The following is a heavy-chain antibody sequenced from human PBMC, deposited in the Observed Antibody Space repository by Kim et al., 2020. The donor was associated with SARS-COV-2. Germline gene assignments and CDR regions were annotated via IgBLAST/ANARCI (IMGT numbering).Heavy chain of an antibody. V-gene: IGHV3-33*06. J-gene: IGHJ4*02. D-gene: IGHD1-1*01. CDR3: AKSDNWNDGIDY. CDR1: GFTFSNYG. Sequence: GGSLRLSYEASGFTFSNYGMHWVRQAPGKGLEWVAAIWYSGSNKYYVDSVKGRFTISRDNPMNTLYLQMNSLRAEDTAIYYCAKSDNWNDGIDYWGQGTLVSVSS. CDR2: IWYSGSNK.